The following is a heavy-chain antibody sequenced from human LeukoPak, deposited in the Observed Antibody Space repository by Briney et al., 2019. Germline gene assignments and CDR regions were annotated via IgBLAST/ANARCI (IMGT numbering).Heavy chain of an antibody. D-gene: IGHD1-26*01. CDR2: TYYRSKWYN. V-gene: IGHV6-1*01. CDR3: ARGGLTAGSYYYYYYMDV. Sequence: SQTLSLTSAISGDSVSSNSAAWNWIRQSPSRGLEWLGRTYYRSKWYNDYAVSVKSRITINPDTSKNQFSLQLNSVTPEDTAVYYCARGGLTAGSYYYYYYMDVGGKGTTVTVSS. J-gene: IGHJ6*03. CDR1: GDSVSSNSAA.